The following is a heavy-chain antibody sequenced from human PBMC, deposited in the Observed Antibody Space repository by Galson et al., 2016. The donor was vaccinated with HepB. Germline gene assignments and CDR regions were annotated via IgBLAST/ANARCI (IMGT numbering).Heavy chain of an antibody. CDR3: TTGGDGNPSDY. J-gene: IGHJ4*02. D-gene: IGHD2-21*02. CDR1: GGPFSGPY. V-gene: IGHV4-34*01. Sequence: ETLSLTCAVYGGPFSGPYWNWLRQSPGKGLEWIGEIKDIGIANYNPSLKSRVTISADTSKNQFFLKLNSVTAADTAIYYCTTGGDGNPSDYWGQGTQVTVSS. CDR2: IKDIGIA.